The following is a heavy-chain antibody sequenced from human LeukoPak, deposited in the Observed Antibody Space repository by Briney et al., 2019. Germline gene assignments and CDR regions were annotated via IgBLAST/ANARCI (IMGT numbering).Heavy chain of an antibody. CDR2: ISYDGSNK. V-gene: IGHV3-30-3*01. CDR3: ARERMVDLYYFDY. Sequence: SCKASGGTFSSYAMHWVRQAPGKGLEWVAVISYDGSNKYYADSVKGRFTISRDNSKNTLYLQMNSLRAEDTAVYYCARERMVDLYYFDYWGQGTLVTVSS. J-gene: IGHJ4*02. CDR1: GGTFSSYA. D-gene: IGHD2-15*01.